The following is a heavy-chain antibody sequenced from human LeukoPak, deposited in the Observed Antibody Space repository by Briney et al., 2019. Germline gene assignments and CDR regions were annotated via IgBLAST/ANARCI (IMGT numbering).Heavy chain of an antibody. J-gene: IGHJ5*02. Sequence: ASVKVSFKASGYTFTGYYMHWVRQAPGQGLEWMGWINPNSGGTNYAQKFQGRVTMTRDTSISTAYMELSRLRSDDTAVYYCARMVLRPGYGDYVGWFDPWGQGTLVTVSS. D-gene: IGHD4-17*01. CDR1: GYTFTGYY. CDR3: ARMVLRPGYGDYVGWFDP. V-gene: IGHV1-2*02. CDR2: INPNSGGT.